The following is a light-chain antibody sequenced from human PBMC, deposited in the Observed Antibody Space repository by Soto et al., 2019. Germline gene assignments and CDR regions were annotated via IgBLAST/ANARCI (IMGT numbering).Light chain of an antibody. CDR2: DVA. J-gene: IGLJ2*01. Sequence: QSALTQPASVSASPGQSITISCTGTSSDVGGSNFVSWYQQHPGKPPKLIIYDVATRPSGVPDRFSGSKSGTSASLAISGLRTEDEADYYCAAWDDSLSGVVFGGGTKLTVL. CDR3: AAWDDSLSGVV. CDR1: SSDVGGSNF. V-gene: IGLV2-14*03.